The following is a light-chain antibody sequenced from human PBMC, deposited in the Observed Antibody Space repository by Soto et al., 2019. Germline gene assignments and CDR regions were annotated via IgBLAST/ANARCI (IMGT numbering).Light chain of an antibody. V-gene: IGKV3-15*01. J-gene: IGKJ1*01. CDR3: QQYNNWPWT. Sequence: EIVMTQSPATLSVSPGERATLSCRASQSVSSNLAWYQQKPGQAPRLLIYGASTRATGIPSRFSGSGSGTQFTLTFSSLQSEDFAVYYCQQYNNWPWTFGQGTNVEIK. CDR2: GAS. CDR1: QSVSSN.